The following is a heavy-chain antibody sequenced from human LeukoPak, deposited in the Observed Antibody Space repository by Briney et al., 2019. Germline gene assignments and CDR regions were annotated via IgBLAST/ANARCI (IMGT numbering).Heavy chain of an antibody. Sequence: SQTLSLTCTVSGGSISSGSYYWSWIRQPVGKGLEWIGRIYTSGSTNYNPSLKSRVTISVDTSKNQFSLKLSSVTAADTAVYYCARGGLLLWFGELLSHAFDIWGQGTMVTVSS. V-gene: IGHV4-61*02. J-gene: IGHJ3*02. CDR2: IYTSGST. CDR3: ARGGLLLWFGELLSHAFDI. CDR1: GGSISSGSYY. D-gene: IGHD3-10*01.